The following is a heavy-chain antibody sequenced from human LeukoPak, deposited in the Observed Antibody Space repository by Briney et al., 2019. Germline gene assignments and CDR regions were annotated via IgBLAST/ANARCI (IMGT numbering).Heavy chain of an antibody. V-gene: IGHV4-30-4*01. Sequence: SQTLSLTCTVSGGSISSGDYYWSWIRQPPGKGLEWIGYIYYSGSTYYNPSLKSRVTISVDRSKNQFSLKLSSVTAADTAVYYCARGDYYGSGSLGYWGQGTLVTVSS. J-gene: IGHJ4*02. CDR3: ARGDYYGSGSLGY. D-gene: IGHD3-10*01. CDR2: IYYSGST. CDR1: GGSISSGDYY.